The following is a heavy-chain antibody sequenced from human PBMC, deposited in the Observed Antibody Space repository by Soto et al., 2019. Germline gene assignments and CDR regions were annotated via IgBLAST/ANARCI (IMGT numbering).Heavy chain of an antibody. CDR1: GFTFSTYS. CDR3: ARDLGVALATLTLDY. V-gene: IGHV3-21*01. Sequence: GGSLRLSCAASGFTFSTYSMNWVRQAPGKGLEWVEDITTSSSFRFYADSVKGRFTISRDDAKNSLYLQMNSLRAEDTGVYYCARDLGVALATLTLDYWGQGALVTVSS. CDR2: ITTSSSFR. D-gene: IGHD2-15*01. J-gene: IGHJ4*02.